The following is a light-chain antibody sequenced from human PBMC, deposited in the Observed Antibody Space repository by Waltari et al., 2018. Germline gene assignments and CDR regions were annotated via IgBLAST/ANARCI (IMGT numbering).Light chain of an antibody. CDR1: QSVSTF. J-gene: IGKJ4*01. Sequence: EIVLTQSPATLSLPPGARATLPCRASQSVSTFSACYQQQPGQAPMLLISNASTRASGIPAMFSGSGSGTDFTLTISRLGPEGVAVLYCQQRTNSALTFGGGTKLEVK. CDR3: QQRTNSALT. V-gene: IGKV3-11*01. CDR2: NAS.